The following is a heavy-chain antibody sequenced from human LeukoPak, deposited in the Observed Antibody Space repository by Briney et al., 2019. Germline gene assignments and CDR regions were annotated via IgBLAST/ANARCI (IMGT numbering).Heavy chain of an antibody. CDR3: ARGRGVAAAGTLHFDY. Sequence: ASVKVSCKASGYTFTSYDINWVRQATGQGLEWMGWINPNSGGTNYAQKFQGRVTMTRDTSISTAYMELSRLRSDDTAVYYCARGRGVAAAGTLHFDYWGQGTLVTVSS. J-gene: IGHJ4*02. CDR2: INPNSGGT. CDR1: GYTFTSYD. D-gene: IGHD6-13*01. V-gene: IGHV1-2*02.